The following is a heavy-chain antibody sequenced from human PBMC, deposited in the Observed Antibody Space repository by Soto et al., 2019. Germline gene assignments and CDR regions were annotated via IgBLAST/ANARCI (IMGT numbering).Heavy chain of an antibody. D-gene: IGHD3-3*01. J-gene: IGHJ4*02. CDR2: VSTSGNV. CDR3: ARDNNDFWSLYPLAFDY. V-gene: IGHV4-4*07. CDR1: GGSLTKYY. Sequence: SETLSLTCTVSGGSLTKYYWSWIRQPAGKGLEWIGRVSTSGNVVSKASLRSRLTMSVDTSKNQFSLRLTSVTAADTAVYYCARDNNDFWSLYPLAFDYWGQGALVTISS.